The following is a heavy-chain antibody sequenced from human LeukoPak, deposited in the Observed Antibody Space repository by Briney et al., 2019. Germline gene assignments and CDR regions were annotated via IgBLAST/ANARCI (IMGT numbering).Heavy chain of an antibody. V-gene: IGHV4-61*08. J-gene: IGHJ3*02. CDR2: IYYSGST. CDR1: GGSISSGDYY. CDR3: ARAILKNPSFDI. D-gene: IGHD1-14*01. Sequence: LETLSLTCTVSGGSISSGDYYWSWIRQPPGQGLEWIGYIYYSGSTNYNPSLKSRVTISVDTSKNQFSLKLSSVTAADTAVYHCARAILKNPSFDIWGQGTMVTVSS.